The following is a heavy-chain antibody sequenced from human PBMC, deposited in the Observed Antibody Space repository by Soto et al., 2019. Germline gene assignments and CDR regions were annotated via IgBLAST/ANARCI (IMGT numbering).Heavy chain of an antibody. J-gene: IGHJ6*02. Sequence: EVQLVESGGGLVQPGGSLRLSCAASGFTFSSYWMHWVRQAPGKGLVWVSRINSDGSSTSYADSVKGRFTISRDNAKNTLDLQMNSLRAEDTAVYYCAREGSYSYGVRYYYYGMDVWGQGTTVTVSS. V-gene: IGHV3-74*01. D-gene: IGHD5-18*01. CDR3: AREGSYSYGVRYYYYGMDV. CDR1: GFTFSSYW. CDR2: INSDGSST.